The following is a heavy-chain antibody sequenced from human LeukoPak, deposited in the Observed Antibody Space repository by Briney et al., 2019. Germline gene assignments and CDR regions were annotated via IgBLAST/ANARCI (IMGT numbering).Heavy chain of an antibody. CDR2: IIPILGIA. Sequence: SVKVSCKASGGTFSSYAISWVRQAPGQGLEWMGRIIPILGIANYAQKFQGRVTITADKSTSTAYMELSSLRSEDTAVYYCARPMDIVATMVNDAFDIWGQGTMVTVSS. D-gene: IGHD5-12*01. V-gene: IGHV1-69*04. CDR3: ARPMDIVATMVNDAFDI. J-gene: IGHJ3*02. CDR1: GGTFSSYA.